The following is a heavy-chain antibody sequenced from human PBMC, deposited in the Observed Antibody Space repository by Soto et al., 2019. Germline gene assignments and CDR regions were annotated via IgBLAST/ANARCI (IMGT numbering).Heavy chain of an antibody. V-gene: IGHV3-21*01. CDR3: ARDRGSGTYYRLEDAFDI. Sequence: EVQLVESGGGLVKPGGSLRLSCAASGFTFSSYTMNWVRQPPGKGLEWVSSISSSSSYIYYRDSMKGRFTISRDNAKNSXXLQMNSLRAEDTAVYYCARDRGSGTYYRLEDAFDIWGQGTMVTVSS. J-gene: IGHJ3*02. D-gene: IGHD1-26*01. CDR1: GFTFSSYT. CDR2: ISSSSSYI.